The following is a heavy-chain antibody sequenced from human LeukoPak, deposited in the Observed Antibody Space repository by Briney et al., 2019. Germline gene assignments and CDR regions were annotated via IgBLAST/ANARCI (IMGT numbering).Heavy chain of an antibody. J-gene: IGHJ4*02. CDR3: ASQRSPYDSSGYLIDY. CDR2: IIPIFGTA. Sequence: GASVKVSCKASGGTFSSYAISWVRQAPGLGLEWMGGIIPIFGTANYAQKFQGRVTITADESTSTAYMELSSLRSEDTAVYYCASQRSPYDSSGYLIDYWGQGTLVTVSS. D-gene: IGHD3-22*01. CDR1: GGTFSSYA. V-gene: IGHV1-69*13.